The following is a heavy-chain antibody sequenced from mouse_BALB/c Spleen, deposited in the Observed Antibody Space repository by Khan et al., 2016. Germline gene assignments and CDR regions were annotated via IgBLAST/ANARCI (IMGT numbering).Heavy chain of an antibody. CDR1: GYSITSDYA. Sequence: EVQLQESGPGLVKPSQSLSLTCTVTGYSITSDYAWNWIRQFPGNKLEWLGYITDSGSTTYNPSLKSRISITRDTSKNQFFLQLSSVTTEDTATYYCANMDYWGQGSSVTVSS. CDR2: ITDSGST. CDR3: ANMDY. V-gene: IGHV3-2*02. J-gene: IGHJ4*01.